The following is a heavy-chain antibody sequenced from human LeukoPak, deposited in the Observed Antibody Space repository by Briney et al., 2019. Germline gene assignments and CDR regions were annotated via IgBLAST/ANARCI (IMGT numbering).Heavy chain of an antibody. J-gene: IGHJ6*03. D-gene: IGHD3-10*01. CDR2: IYPGDSDT. V-gene: IGHV5-51*01. CDR3: ARLTMVRGVTNYYYMDV. Sequence: GESLKISCKGSGYSFTSYWIGWVRQMPGKGLEWMGIIYPGDSDTRYSPSFQGQVTISADKSISTAYLQWSSLKASDTAMYYCARLTMVRGVTNYYYMDVWGKGTTDTISS. CDR1: GYSFTSYW.